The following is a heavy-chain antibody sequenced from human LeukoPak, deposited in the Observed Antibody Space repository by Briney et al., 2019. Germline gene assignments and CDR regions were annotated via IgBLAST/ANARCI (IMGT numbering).Heavy chain of an antibody. CDR2: ISYDGSNK. CDR1: GFTFSSYG. D-gene: IGHD3-10*01. V-gene: IGHV3-30*18. J-gene: IGHJ3*02. CDR3: ANGPGGGSGSYYRSDDAFDI. Sequence: GGSLRLSCAASGFTFSSYGMHWVRQAPGKGLEWVAVISYDGSNKYYADSVKGRFTISRDNSKNTLYLQMNSLRAEDTAVYYCANGPGGGSGSYYRSDDAFDIWGQGTMVTVSS.